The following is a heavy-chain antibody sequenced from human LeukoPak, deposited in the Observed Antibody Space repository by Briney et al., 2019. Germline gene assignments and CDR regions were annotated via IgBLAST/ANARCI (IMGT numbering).Heavy chain of an antibody. V-gene: IGHV4-4*07. J-gene: IGHJ3*02. CDR2: IYTSGST. CDR1: GGSISSYY. Sequence: PSETLSLTCTVSGGSISSYYWSWIRQPAGKGPEWIGRIYTSGSTNYNPSLKSRVTMSVDTSKNQFSLKLSSVTAADTAVYYCARGGIVGATFHFHDAFDIWGQGTMVTVSS. D-gene: IGHD1-26*01. CDR3: ARGGIVGATFHFHDAFDI.